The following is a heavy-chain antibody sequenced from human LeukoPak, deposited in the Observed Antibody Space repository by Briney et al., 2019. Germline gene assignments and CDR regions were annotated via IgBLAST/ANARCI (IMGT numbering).Heavy chain of an antibody. CDR2: ISWDSGSI. J-gene: IGHJ4*02. Sequence: GGSLRLSCAGSGFIFNNYAMHWVRQPPGKGLEWVSGISWDSGSIDYADSVKGRFTISRDNAKNSLYLQMNSLRVEDTAFYYCAKDNRRHYTSGPNPDSLHWGQGALVTVSS. V-gene: IGHV3-9*01. D-gene: IGHD6-19*01. CDR1: GFIFNNYA. CDR3: AKDNRRHYTSGPNPDSLH.